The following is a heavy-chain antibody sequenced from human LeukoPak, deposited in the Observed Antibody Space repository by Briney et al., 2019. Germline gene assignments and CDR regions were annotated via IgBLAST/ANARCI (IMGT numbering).Heavy chain of an antibody. D-gene: IGHD3-3*01. CDR1: GYSFTSFG. CDR2: ISAYNGKS. J-gene: IGHJ4*02. Sequence: ASVKVSCKASGYSFTSFGISWVRQAPGQEPEWMGWISAYNGKSNYVQKFQDRVTMTADTSTSTAYMELGSLRSDDTAVYYCTGDLGNYDSWSGYSIFFDYWGQGTLVTVSS. V-gene: IGHV1-18*01. CDR3: TGDLGNYDSWSGYSIFFDY.